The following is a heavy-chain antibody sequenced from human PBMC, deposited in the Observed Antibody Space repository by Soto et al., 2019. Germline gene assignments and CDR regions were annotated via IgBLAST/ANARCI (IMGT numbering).Heavy chain of an antibody. V-gene: IGHV3-23*01. D-gene: IGHD6-13*01. CDR3: ASARLAAAGSFGMDV. CDR2: ISGSGGST. J-gene: IGHJ6*02. Sequence: PGGSLRLSCAASGFTFSSYAMSWVRQAPGKGLEWVSAISGSGGSTYYADSVKGRFTISRDNSKNTLYRQMNSLRAERTAVYDFASARLAAAGSFGMDVWGQGTTVTVSS. CDR1: GFTFSSYA.